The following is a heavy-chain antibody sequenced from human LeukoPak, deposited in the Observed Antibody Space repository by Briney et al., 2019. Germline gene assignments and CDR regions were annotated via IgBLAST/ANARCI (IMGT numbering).Heavy chain of an antibody. D-gene: IGHD3-16*01. Sequence: SVKVSCKASGGTFSSYTISWVRQAPGQGLEWMGRIIPILGIANYAQKFQGRVTITADKSTSTAYMEMSSLRSEDTAVYYCARGGDLKGELDYWGQGTLVTVS. V-gene: IGHV1-69*02. CDR2: IIPILGIA. CDR3: ARGGDLKGELDY. J-gene: IGHJ4*02. CDR1: GGTFSSYT.